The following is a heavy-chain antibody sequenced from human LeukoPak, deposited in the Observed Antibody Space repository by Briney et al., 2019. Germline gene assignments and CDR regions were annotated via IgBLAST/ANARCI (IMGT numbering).Heavy chain of an antibody. CDR3: ARAYREYHYGSGIDY. CDR2: INPNSGGT. CDR1: GYTFTGYY. Sequence: ASVKVSCKASGYTFTGYYMHWVRQAPGQGLEWMGWINPNSGGTNYAQKFQGRVTMTRDTSISTAYMEPSRLRSDDTAVYYCARAYREYHYGSGIDYWGQGTLVTVSS. J-gene: IGHJ4*02. V-gene: IGHV1-2*02. D-gene: IGHD3-10*01.